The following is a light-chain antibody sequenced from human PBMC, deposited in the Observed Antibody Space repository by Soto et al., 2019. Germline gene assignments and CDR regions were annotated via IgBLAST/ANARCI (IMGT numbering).Light chain of an antibody. CDR2: CAS. J-gene: IGKJ5*01. CDR3: QEYNNWSCT. CDR1: QSVFSNSKNRNH. V-gene: IGKV4-1*01. Sequence: DIVMTQSPDSLAVSLGERATINCKSNQSVFSNSKNRNHLSWYQQKPGQAPRLLIYCASTRATGIPARLSGSGSGTEFTLTISSLQSEDFAIYYCQEYNNWSCTFGQGTRLEIK.